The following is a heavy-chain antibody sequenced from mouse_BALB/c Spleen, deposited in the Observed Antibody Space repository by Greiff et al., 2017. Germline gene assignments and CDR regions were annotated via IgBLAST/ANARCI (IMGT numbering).Heavy chain of an antibody. CDR3: ARGYRYDYYAMDY. V-gene: IGHV1-7*01. CDR2: INPSTGYT. D-gene: IGHD2-14*01. Sequence: QVQLKQSGAELAKPGASVKMSCKASGYTFTSYWMHWVKQRPGQGLEWIGYINPSTGYTEYNQKFKDKATLTADKSSSTAYMQLSSLTSEDSAVYYCARGYRYDYYAMDYWGQGTSVTVSS. CDR1: GYTFTSYW. J-gene: IGHJ4*01.